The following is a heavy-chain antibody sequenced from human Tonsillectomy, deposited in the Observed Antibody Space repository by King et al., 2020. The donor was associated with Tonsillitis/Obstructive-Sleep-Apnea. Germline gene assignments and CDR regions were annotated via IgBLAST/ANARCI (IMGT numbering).Heavy chain of an antibody. CDR3: ARAPVYYYYMDV. CDR1: GFTFRNHW. V-gene: IGHV3-74*01. Sequence: VQLVESGGGLVQPGGSLRLSCAAAGFTFRNHWMHWVRQAPGKGLVWLSRINTEGSSTSYADSWKGRLTISRDNAKNTLYLQMNGLRPEDTAVYFCARAPVYYYYMDVWGRGTTVTVSS. J-gene: IGHJ6*03. CDR2: INTEGSST.